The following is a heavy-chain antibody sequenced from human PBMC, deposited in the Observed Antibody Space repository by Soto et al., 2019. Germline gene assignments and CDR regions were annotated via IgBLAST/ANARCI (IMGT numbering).Heavy chain of an antibody. V-gene: IGHV4-39*01. Sequence: PSETLSLTCTVSGGSISSSSYYWGWIRQPPEKGLERIGSIYYSGSTYYNTSLKSRVTISVDTSKNQFSLKLSSVTAADTAVYYCARHQIVGEDFDWLLDEREAVSYFDYWGQGTLVTVSS. D-gene: IGHD3-9*01. CDR2: IYYSGST. CDR3: ARHQIVGEDFDWLLDEREAVSYFDY. J-gene: IGHJ4*02. CDR1: GGSISSSSYY.